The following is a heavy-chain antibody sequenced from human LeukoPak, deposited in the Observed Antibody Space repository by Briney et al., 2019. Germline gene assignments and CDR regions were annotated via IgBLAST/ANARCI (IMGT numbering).Heavy chain of an antibody. CDR3: ARDRCSGGSCYNDY. V-gene: IGHV1-69*13. D-gene: IGHD2-15*01. CDR2: IIPIFGTA. J-gene: IGHJ4*02. Sequence: SVKVSCKASGGTFSSYAISWVRQAPGQGLEWMGGIIPIFGTANYAQKFQGRVTITADESMSTAYMELSSLRSEDTAVYYCARDRCSGGSCYNDYWGQGTLVTVSS. CDR1: GGTFSSYA.